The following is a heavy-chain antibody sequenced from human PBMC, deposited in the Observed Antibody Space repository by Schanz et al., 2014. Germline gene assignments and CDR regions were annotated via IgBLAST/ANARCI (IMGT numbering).Heavy chain of an antibody. CDR1: GFTFSNYW. V-gene: IGHV3-7*04. Sequence: EVQLVESGGGLVQPGGSLRLSCVASGFTFSNYWMTWVRQAPGKGLEWVANIKQDESETYYVDSVKGRFTISRDNAKNSLFMHMNSLRAENTAVYYCVRDILHRVYDSGSPWGQGTLVTVSS. D-gene: IGHD3-10*01. J-gene: IGHJ5*02. CDR2: IKQDESET. CDR3: VRDILHRVYDSGSP.